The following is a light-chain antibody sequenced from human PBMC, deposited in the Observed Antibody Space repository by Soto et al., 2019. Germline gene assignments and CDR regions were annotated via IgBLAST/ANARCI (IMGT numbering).Light chain of an antibody. Sequence: DIQMTQSPSSLSASVGDRVTITCRASQSISDSLNWYQHKPGTAPKLLIYAASSLQSGIPSRLSRSGSGTDFTLTIRSLRPEDFVTYFCLQSFRYPPTFGGGAKV. CDR1: QSISDS. CDR2: AAS. V-gene: IGKV1-39*01. J-gene: IGKJ4*01. CDR3: LQSFRYPPT.